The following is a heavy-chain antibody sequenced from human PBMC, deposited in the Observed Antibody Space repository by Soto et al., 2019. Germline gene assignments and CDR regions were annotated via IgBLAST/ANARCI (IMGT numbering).Heavy chain of an antibody. Sequence: SVKVSCKASGGTFSSYGVSWVRQAPGQGLEWMGGIIPIFGTPDYAQKFQGRVIITADISTSTAYMDMSSLRSEDTAVYYCATIAGSPENYYYGMDVWGQGTPVTVSS. CDR1: GGTFSSYG. J-gene: IGHJ6*02. D-gene: IGHD6-6*01. V-gene: IGHV1-69*06. CDR2: IIPIFGTP. CDR3: ATIAGSPENYYYGMDV.